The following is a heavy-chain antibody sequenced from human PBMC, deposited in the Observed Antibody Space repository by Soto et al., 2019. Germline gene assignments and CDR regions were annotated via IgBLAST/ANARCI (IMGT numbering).Heavy chain of an antibody. CDR1: GFTFSSYG. V-gene: IGHV3-30*18. D-gene: IGHD1-26*01. CDR3: AKDQRELLLRNNGAFDI. CDR2: ISYDGSNK. Sequence: QVQLVESGGGVVQPGRSLRLSCAASGFTFSSYGMHWVRQAPGKGLEWVAVISYDGSNKYYADSVKGRFTISRDNSKNTLYLQMNSLRAEDTAVYYCAKDQRELLLRNNGAFDIWGQGTMVTVSS. J-gene: IGHJ3*02.